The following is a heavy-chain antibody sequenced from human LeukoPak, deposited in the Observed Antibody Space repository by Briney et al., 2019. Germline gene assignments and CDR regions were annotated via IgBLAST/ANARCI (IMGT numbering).Heavy chain of an antibody. Sequence: ASVKVSCKASGYTFTSFGISWVRQAPGQGLEWMGWISPYNGNTHYAQKLQGRLTMTSDTSTSTAYMELRSLRSDDTAVYYCARTSGSYYVRWYFDLWGRGTLVTVSS. J-gene: IGHJ2*01. CDR1: GYTFTSFG. CDR2: ISPYNGNT. V-gene: IGHV1-18*01. D-gene: IGHD1-26*01. CDR3: ARTSGSYYVRWYFDL.